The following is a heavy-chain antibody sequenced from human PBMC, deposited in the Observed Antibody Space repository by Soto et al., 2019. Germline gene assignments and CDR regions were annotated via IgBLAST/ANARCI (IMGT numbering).Heavy chain of an antibody. V-gene: IGHV1-18*04. J-gene: IGHJ6*02. CDR1: GYTFTSYG. CDR2: ISAYNGNT. CDR3: ARYCGNDCRQGMDV. D-gene: IGHD1-1*01. Sequence: QVQLVQSGAEVEKPGASVKVSCKASGYTFTSYGINWVRQAPGQGLEWMGWISAYNGNTKYAQKLQGRVTMTTDTSTSTAYMELRSLRSDDTAVYYCARYCGNDCRQGMDVWGQGTTFTVSS.